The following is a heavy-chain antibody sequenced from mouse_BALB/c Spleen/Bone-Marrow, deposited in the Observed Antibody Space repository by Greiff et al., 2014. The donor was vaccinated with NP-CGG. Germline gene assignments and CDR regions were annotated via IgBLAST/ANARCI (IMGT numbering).Heavy chain of an antibody. CDR2: IDPANGNT. V-gene: IGHV14-3*02. CDR1: GFNIKDIY. J-gene: IGHJ1*01. CDR3: ARYDYGWYFSV. D-gene: IGHD2-4*01. Sequence: EVKLQESGAELVKPGASVKLSCTASGFNIKDIYMHWVKQRPEQGLEWIGRIDPANGNTKYDPKFQGKANITADTSSNTAYLQLSSLTSEDTAVYYCARYDYGWYFSVWGAGTTVTVSS.